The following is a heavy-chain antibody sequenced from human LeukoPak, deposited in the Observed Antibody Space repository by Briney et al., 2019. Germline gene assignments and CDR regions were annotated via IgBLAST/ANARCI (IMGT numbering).Heavy chain of an antibody. J-gene: IGHJ5*02. D-gene: IGHD3-10*01. V-gene: IGHV4-61*02. Sequence: SETLSLTCTVSGGSISSGSYYWSWIRQPAGKGLEWIGRIYTSGSTNYNPSLKSRVTISVDTSKNQFSLKLSSVTAADTAVYYCARAWFGESPPNWFDPWGQGTLVTVSS. CDR2: IYTSGST. CDR3: ARAWFGESPPNWFDP. CDR1: GGSISSGSYY.